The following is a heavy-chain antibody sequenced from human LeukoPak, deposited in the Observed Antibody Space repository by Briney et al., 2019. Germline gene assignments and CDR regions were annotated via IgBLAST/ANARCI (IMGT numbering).Heavy chain of an antibody. Sequence: SVKVSSKASGGTFSSYAISWVRQAPGQGLEWMGGIIPIFGTANYAQKFQGRVTITADESTSTAYMELSSLRSEDTAVYYCARDYGYGDYVYFDYWGQGTLVTVSS. CDR2: IIPIFGTA. CDR3: ARDYGYGDYVYFDY. J-gene: IGHJ4*02. D-gene: IGHD4-17*01. CDR1: GGTFSSYA. V-gene: IGHV1-69*13.